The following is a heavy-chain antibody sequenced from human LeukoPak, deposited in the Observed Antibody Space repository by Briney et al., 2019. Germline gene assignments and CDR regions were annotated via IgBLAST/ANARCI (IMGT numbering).Heavy chain of an antibody. J-gene: IGHJ4*02. CDR3: ARLTVAGARIDY. CDR2: IYYSGST. CDR1: GGSISSSSYY. Sequence: SETLSLTCTVSGGSISSSSYYWGWIRQPPGKGLEWIGSIYYSGSTYYNPSLKSRVTISVDTSKNQFSLKLSSVTAADTAAYYCARLTVAGARIDYWGQGTLVTVSS. D-gene: IGHD6-19*01. V-gene: IGHV4-39*01.